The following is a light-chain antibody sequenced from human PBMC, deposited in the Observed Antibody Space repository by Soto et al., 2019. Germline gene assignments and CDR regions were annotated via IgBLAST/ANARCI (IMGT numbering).Light chain of an antibody. CDR1: QVISSA. Sequence: IRLTQTPSSLSSSLGDRVTITFLASQVISSALAWYQQKPGKAPKLLIYDASSLESGVPSRFSGSGSGTDFTLTISSLQPEDFATYYCQQFNNYPLTFGGGTKVDIK. V-gene: IGKV1D-13*01. CDR3: QQFNNYPLT. CDR2: DAS. J-gene: IGKJ4*01.